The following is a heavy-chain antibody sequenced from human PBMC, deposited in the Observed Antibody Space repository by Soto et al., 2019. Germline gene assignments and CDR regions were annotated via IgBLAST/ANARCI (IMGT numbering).Heavy chain of an antibody. CDR2: ISDSDNAT. J-gene: IGHJ4*02. CDR1: GFTLSSYA. Sequence: EVQLLESGGGLVQPGGSLRLSCAASGFTLSSYAMTWVRQAPGKGLEWVSVISDSDNATYYADSVKGRLTISRDNSKNTLYLQPNSLRAEEPAVYYCAKGVSSRAWSASDSWGQGTLVTVSA. CDR3: AKGVSSRAWSASDS. D-gene: IGHD6-19*01. V-gene: IGHV3-23*01.